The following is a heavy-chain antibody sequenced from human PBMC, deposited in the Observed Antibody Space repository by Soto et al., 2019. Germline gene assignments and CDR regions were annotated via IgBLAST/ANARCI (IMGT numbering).Heavy chain of an antibody. CDR3: ARVIPGVEAWFDP. CDR2: INSGNGKT. Sequence: ASVKVSCKGSGYTFKAYAMHWVRQAPGHRLEWMGWINSGNGKTKYSQKFQDRVTITSDTSAKTAYMELRNLGSEDTAVYYCARVIPGVEAWFDPWGRGTLVTVSS. J-gene: IGHJ5*02. D-gene: IGHD2-2*01. V-gene: IGHV1-3*01. CDR1: GYTFKAYA.